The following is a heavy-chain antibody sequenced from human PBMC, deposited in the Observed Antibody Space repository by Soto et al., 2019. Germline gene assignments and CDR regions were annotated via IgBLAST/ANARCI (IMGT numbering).Heavy chain of an antibody. CDR1: GYNFIDYY. V-gene: IGHV1-2*04. CDR2: INPNSGGT. CDR3: ARDHGPYYYYGMDV. J-gene: IGHJ6*02. Sequence: ASVKVSCKASGYNFIDYYIHWVRQAPGQGFEWMGWINPNSGGTNYAQKFQGWVTMTRDTSISTAYMELSRLRSDDTAVYYCARDHGPYYYYGMDVWGQGTTVTVSS.